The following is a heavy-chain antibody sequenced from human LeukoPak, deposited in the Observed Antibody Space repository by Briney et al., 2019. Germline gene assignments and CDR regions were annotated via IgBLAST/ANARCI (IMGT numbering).Heavy chain of an antibody. V-gene: IGHV3-23*01. D-gene: IGHD4-23*01. CDR1: GFTFSRYA. CDR2: ISGSSGRT. CDR3: AKRNGYDGNSGVFDI. J-gene: IGHJ3*02. Sequence: GGSLRLSCAASGFTFSRYAMGWVRQAPGKGLEWVSGISGSSGRTYYVDSVKGRFTISRDNSENTLYLQMNSLRAEDTAVYYCAKRNGYDGNSGVFDIWGQGTMVTVSS.